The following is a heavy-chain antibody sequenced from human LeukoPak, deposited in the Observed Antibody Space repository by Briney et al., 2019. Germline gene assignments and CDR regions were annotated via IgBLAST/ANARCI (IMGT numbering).Heavy chain of an antibody. CDR3: ARDTRSLSYYDSSGYYDH. CDR1: GYTFTGYW. V-gene: IGHV1-46*01. D-gene: IGHD3-22*01. CDR2: ISPSGGST. Sequence: GASVKVSCKAFGYTFTGYWMHWVRQAPGQGPEWMGVISPSGGSTIYAQKFQGRVTMTRDMSTSTVYMELSSLRSEDTAVYYCARDTRSLSYYDSSGYYDHWGQGTLVTVSS. J-gene: IGHJ4*02.